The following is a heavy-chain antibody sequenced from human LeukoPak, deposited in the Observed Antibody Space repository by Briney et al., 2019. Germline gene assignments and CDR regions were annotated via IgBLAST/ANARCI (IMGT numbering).Heavy chain of an antibody. J-gene: IGHJ3*02. CDR3: AREAPGADAFDI. V-gene: IGHV3-7*01. D-gene: IGHD3-10*01. CDR1: GFTFSSYW. Sequence: GGSPRLSCAASGFTFSSYWMSWARQAPGKGLEWVANIKQDGSEKYYVDSVKGRFTISRDNAKNSLYLQMNSLRAEDTAVYYCAREAPGADAFDIWGQGTMVTVSS. CDR2: IKQDGSEK.